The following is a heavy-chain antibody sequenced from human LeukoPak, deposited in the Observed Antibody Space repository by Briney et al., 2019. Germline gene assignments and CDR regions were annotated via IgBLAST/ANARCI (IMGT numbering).Heavy chain of an antibody. CDR3: ARDPGSGSYPPI. D-gene: IGHD1-26*01. V-gene: IGHV3-30*03. J-gene: IGHJ3*02. CDR2: ISYDGSNK. CDR1: GFTFSSYG. Sequence: GGSLRLSCAASGFTFSSYGMHWVRQAPGKGLEWVAVISYDGSNKYYADSVKGRFTISRDNSKNTLYLQMNSLRAEDTAVYYCARDPGSGSYPPIWGQGTMVTVSS.